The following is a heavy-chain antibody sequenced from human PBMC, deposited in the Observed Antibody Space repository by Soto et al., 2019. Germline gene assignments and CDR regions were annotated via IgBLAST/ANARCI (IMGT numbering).Heavy chain of an antibody. J-gene: IGHJ4*02. Sequence: EVQILESGGGLVQPGGSLRLSCAASGLTFSSSAMNWVRQAPGKGLEWVSIISDSGGRTYYADSVKGRFTISRDNSKNTRTLQMNTLRAEATAMSLCEKSLNPQCPNGYDFWGQGTLVTVSS. D-gene: IGHD1-1*01. CDR3: EKSLNPQCPNGYDF. CDR2: ISDSGGRT. V-gene: IGHV3-23*01. CDR1: GLTFSSSA.